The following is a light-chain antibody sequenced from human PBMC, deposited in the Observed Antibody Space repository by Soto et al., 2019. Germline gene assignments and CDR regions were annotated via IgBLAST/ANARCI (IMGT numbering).Light chain of an antibody. Sequence: EIVMTQSPATQSLSPGERVTLSCRASQSVSNNLAWYQQKPGQAPRLLIYGASTRATGIPARFSGSGSGTEFTLTISSLQSEDFAIYYCQHYHNWPPWTFGQGTKVEIK. CDR1: QSVSNN. V-gene: IGKV3-15*01. CDR3: QHYHNWPPWT. CDR2: GAS. J-gene: IGKJ1*01.